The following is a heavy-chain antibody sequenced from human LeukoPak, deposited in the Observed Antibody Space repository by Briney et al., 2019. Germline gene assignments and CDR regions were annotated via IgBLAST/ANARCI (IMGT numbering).Heavy chain of an antibody. CDR2: INQDGSEK. CDR3: ARDRALYDSRRGYYYTEDDY. D-gene: IGHD3-22*01. V-gene: IGHV3-7*03. J-gene: IGHJ4*02. CDR1: GFTFSIYA. Sequence: GGSLRLSCAASGFTFSIYAMHWVRQAPGKGLEWVANINQDGSEKYSVDSVKGRFTISRDNAKSSLYLQMNSLRADDTAVYYCARDRALYDSRRGYYYTEDDYWGQGTLVTVSS.